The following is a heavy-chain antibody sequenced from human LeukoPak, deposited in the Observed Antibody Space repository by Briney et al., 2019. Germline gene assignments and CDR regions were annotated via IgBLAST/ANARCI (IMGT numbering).Heavy chain of an antibody. Sequence: ASVKVSCKASGYTFTGYYIHWVRQAPGQGLEWMGWINPNSGGTNYAQMFQGRVTMTRDTSISTAYMELSSLRSEDTAVYYCATGIPPGHLRFLEWLYLFDYWGQGTLVTVSS. V-gene: IGHV1-2*02. CDR3: ATGIPPGHLRFLEWLYLFDY. J-gene: IGHJ4*02. CDR1: GYTFTGYY. D-gene: IGHD3-3*01. CDR2: INPNSGGT.